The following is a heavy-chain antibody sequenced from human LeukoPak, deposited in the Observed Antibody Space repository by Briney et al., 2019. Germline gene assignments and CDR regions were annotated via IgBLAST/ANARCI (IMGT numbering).Heavy chain of an antibody. CDR2: ISAYNGNT. CDR3: ARLVSSWSPDMDV. D-gene: IGHD6-13*01. J-gene: IGHJ6*03. V-gene: IGHV1-18*01. CDR1: GYTFTSYG. Sequence: ASVKVSCKASGYTFTSYGISWVRQAPGQGLEWMGWISAYNGNTNYAQKLQGRVTMTTDTSTSTAYVELRSLRSDDTAVYYCARLVSSWSPDMDVWGKGTTVTVSS.